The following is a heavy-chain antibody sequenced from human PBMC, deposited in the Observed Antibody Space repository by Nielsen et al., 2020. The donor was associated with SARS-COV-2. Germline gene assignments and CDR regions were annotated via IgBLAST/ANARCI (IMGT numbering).Heavy chain of an antibody. Sequence: ASVKVSCKASGYSFSSYAINWVRQAPGHRLEWMGWISADDGDTKYAQKVKGRMTMTIDTSASTAYMDLTSLTSDDTAVYYCAATFTYYYGSGTSFSRSRYYYYMDAWGKGTTVTVSS. D-gene: IGHD3-10*01. CDR3: AATFTYYYGSGTSFSRSRYYYYMDA. CDR1: GYSFSSYA. J-gene: IGHJ6*03. V-gene: IGHV1-18*01. CDR2: ISADDGDT.